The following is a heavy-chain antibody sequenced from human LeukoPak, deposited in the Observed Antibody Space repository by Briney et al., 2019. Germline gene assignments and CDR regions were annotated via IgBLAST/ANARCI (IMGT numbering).Heavy chain of an antibody. Sequence: SETLSLTCAVYGGSFSGYYWSWIRQPPGKVLEWIGEINHSGSTNYNPSLKSRVTISVDTSKNQFSLKLSSVTAADTAVYYCARVGYSSSWPRQYYYYYMDVWGKGTTVTVSS. CDR1: GGSFSGYY. CDR3: ARVGYSSSWPRQYYYYYMDV. V-gene: IGHV4-34*01. D-gene: IGHD6-13*01. J-gene: IGHJ6*03. CDR2: INHSGST.